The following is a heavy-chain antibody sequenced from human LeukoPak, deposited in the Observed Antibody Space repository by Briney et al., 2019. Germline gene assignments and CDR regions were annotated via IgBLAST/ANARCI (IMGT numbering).Heavy chain of an antibody. D-gene: IGHD6-19*01. CDR3: ARGYSSGQLDY. CDR1: GASVSSYY. Sequence: PSETLSLTCTVSGASVSSYYWSWIRQPPGKGPEWIGYFSYSGSTNYNPSLKSRVTISVDTSKNQFSLKLSSVTAADTAVYYCARGYSSGQLDYWGQGTLVTVSS. J-gene: IGHJ4*02. CDR2: FSYSGST. V-gene: IGHV4-59*02.